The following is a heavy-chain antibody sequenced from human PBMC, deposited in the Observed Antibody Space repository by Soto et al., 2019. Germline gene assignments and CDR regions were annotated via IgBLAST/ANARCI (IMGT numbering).Heavy chain of an antibody. D-gene: IGHD2-2*01. Sequence: SDTLSLTCTVSCGSISSGDDYGTCIRHHPGKGLEWIGYIYYSGSTKHNPSLKSRITISVDTSKNQFSLKLNSVTAADTAVYYCARTKTSSTSFHVDYWGQGTQVTVSS. J-gene: IGHJ4*02. CDR3: ARTKTSSTSFHVDY. CDR2: IYYSGST. V-gene: IGHV4-31*03. CDR1: CGSISSGDDY.